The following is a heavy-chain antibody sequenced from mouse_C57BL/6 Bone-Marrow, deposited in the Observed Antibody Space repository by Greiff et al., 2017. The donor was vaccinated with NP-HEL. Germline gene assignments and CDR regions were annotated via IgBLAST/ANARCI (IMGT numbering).Heavy chain of an antibody. D-gene: IGHD1-1*01. V-gene: IGHV1-72*01. CDR2: IDPNSGGT. CDR1: GYTFTSYW. CDR3: ARYDNGSRGWYFDV. J-gene: IGHJ1*03. Sequence: QVQLQQPGADLVKPGASVKLSCKASGYTFTSYWMHWVKQRPGRGLEWIGRIDPNSGGTKFNEKFKTKATLTVDKPSSTAYMQLSSLTSEDSAVYDCARYDNGSRGWYFDVWGTGTTVTVSS.